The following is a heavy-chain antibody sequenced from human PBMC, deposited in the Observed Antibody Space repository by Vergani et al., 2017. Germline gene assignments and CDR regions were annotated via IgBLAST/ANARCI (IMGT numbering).Heavy chain of an antibody. CDR3: AKTFYGDLLPRYMDV. Sequence: EVQLLESGGGLVQPGGSLRLSCAASGFTFSSYAMSWVRQAPGKGLGWVSAISGSGGSTYYADSVKGRFTLSRDNSKNTLYLQMNSLRAEDTAVYYCAKTFYGDLLPRYMDVWGKGTTVTVSS. D-gene: IGHD4-17*01. J-gene: IGHJ6*03. CDR2: ISGSGGST. V-gene: IGHV3-23*01. CDR1: GFTFSSYA.